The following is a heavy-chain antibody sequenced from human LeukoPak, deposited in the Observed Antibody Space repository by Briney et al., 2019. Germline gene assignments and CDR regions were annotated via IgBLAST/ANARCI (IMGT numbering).Heavy chain of an antibody. V-gene: IGHV4-59*01. J-gene: IGHJ5*02. CDR2: IYYSGST. CDR3: ARTPYSGSYSWFDP. D-gene: IGHD1-26*01. CDR1: GGSISSYY. Sequence: SETLSLTCTVSGGSISSYYWSWIRQPPGKGLEWIGYIYYSGSTNYNPFLKSRVTISVDTSKNQFSLKLSSVTAADTAVYYCARTPYSGSYSWFDPWGQGTLVTVSS.